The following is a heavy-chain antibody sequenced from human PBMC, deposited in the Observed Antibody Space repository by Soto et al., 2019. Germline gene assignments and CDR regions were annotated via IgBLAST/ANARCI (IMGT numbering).Heavy chain of an antibody. CDR2: IWYDGSNK. V-gene: IGHV3-33*01. J-gene: IGHJ4*02. D-gene: IGHD3-10*01. Sequence: PGGSLRLSCAASGFTFSSYGMHWVRQAPGKGLEWVAVIWYDGSNKYYADSVKGRFTISRDNSKNTLYLQMNSLRAEDTAVYYCARDSVGFYYGSGVPLYWGQGTLVTVSS. CDR3: ARDSVGFYYGSGVPLY. CDR1: GFTFSSYG.